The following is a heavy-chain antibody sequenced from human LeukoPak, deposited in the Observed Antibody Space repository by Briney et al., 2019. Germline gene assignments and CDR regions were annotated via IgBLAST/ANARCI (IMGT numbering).Heavy chain of an antibody. V-gene: IGHV3-30-3*02. Sequence: GGSLRLSCAASGFTFSSYAMHWVRQAPGKGLEWVAVISYDGSNKYYADSVKGRFTISRDNSKNTLYLQMNSLRAEDTAVYYCAKNGGFGELSHLDYWGQGTLVTVSS. CDR2: ISYDGSNK. J-gene: IGHJ4*02. CDR3: AKNGGFGELSHLDY. CDR1: GFTFSSYA. D-gene: IGHD3-10*01.